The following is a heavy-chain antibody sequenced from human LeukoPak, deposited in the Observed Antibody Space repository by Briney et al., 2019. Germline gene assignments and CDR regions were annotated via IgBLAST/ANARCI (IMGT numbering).Heavy chain of an antibody. Sequence: SETLSLTCTVSGGSISSYYWSWIRQPPGKGLEWIGYIYYSGSTNYNPSLKSRVTISVDTSKNQFSLKLSSVTAADTAVYYCARKLVLGNWFDPWGQGTLVTVSS. J-gene: IGHJ5*02. V-gene: IGHV4-59*01. CDR2: IYYSGST. D-gene: IGHD6-13*01. CDR1: GGSISSYY. CDR3: ARKLVLGNWFDP.